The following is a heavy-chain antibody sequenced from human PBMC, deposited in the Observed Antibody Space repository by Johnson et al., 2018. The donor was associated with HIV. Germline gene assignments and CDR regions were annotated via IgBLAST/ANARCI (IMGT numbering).Heavy chain of an antibody. V-gene: IGHV3-66*01. CDR1: GFTVNSNY. D-gene: IGHD5-18*01. CDR3: ASVDTAMVDTFDI. CDR2: IYSGGRT. Sequence: VQLVESGGGLVQPGGSLRLSCAASGFTVNSNYINWVRQAPGKGLECVSGIYSGGRTYYADSVKGRFTITRDNVKNFLYLQMNSLRAEDTAVYYCASVDTAMVDTFDIWGQGTMVTVSS. J-gene: IGHJ3*02.